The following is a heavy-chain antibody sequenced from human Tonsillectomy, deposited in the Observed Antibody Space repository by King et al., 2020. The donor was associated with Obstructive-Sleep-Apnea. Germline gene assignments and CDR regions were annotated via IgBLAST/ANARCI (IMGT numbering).Heavy chain of an antibody. CDR3: ARDGVTIFGVMTFFDY. J-gene: IGHJ4*02. D-gene: IGHD3-3*01. CDR1: GFTFSSYA. Sequence: VQLVESGGGVVQPGRSLRLSCAASGFTFSSYAMHWVRLAPGKGLDWVAFISHDGRRQLYADSVKGRFTISRDNSENTLYLQFNRLRAEDTAVYSCARDGVTIFGVMTFFDYWGQGTLVTVSS. V-gene: IGHV3-30-3*01. CDR2: ISHDGRRQ.